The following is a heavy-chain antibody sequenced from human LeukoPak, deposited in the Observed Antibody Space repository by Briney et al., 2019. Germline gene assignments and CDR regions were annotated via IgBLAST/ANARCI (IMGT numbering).Heavy chain of an antibody. CDR1: GGSISSGDYY. Sequence: PSETLSLACTVSGGSISSGDYYWSWIRQPPGKGLEWIGYIYYSGSTYYNPSLKSRVTISVDTSKNQFSLKLSSVTAADTAVYYCARASSCYYFFLGAETDGNWYFDLWGRGTLVTVSS. D-gene: IGHD3-22*01. CDR2: IYYSGST. CDR3: ARASSCYYFFLGAETDGNWYFDL. V-gene: IGHV4-30-4*01. J-gene: IGHJ2*01.